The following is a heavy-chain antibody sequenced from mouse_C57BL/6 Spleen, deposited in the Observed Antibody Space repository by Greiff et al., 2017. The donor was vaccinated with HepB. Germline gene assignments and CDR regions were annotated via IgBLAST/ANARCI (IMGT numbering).Heavy chain of an antibody. V-gene: IGHV5-17*01. D-gene: IGHD1-1*01. J-gene: IGHJ3*01. CDR2: ISSGSSTI. CDR1: GFTFSDYG. CDR3: ARDYGAWFAY. Sequence: DVMLVESGGGLVKPGGSLKLSCAASGFTFSDYGMHWVRQAPEKGLEWVAYISSGSSTIYYADTVKGRFTISRVNAKNTLFLQMTSLRSEDTAMYYCARDYGAWFAYWGQGTLVTVSA.